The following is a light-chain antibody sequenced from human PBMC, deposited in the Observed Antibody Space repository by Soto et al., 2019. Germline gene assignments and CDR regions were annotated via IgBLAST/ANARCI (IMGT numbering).Light chain of an antibody. V-gene: IGLV2-8*01. CDR2: EVS. CDR3: SSYAGSNNLV. Sequence: ALTQPPSASGSPGQSVTISCTGTSSDVGGYNYVSWYQQHPAKAPKLMIYEVSKRPSGVPDRFSGSKSGNTASLTVSGLQAEDEADYYCSSYAGSNNLVFGGGTKLTVL. J-gene: IGLJ2*01. CDR1: SSDVGGYNY.